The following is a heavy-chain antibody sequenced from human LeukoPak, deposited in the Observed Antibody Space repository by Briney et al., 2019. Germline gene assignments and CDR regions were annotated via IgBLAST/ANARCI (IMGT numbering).Heavy chain of an antibody. CDR2: ISSSSSYI. J-gene: IGHJ5*02. CDR3: ARDWAVAGIFDP. CDR1: GFTFNDWE. D-gene: IGHD6-19*01. V-gene: IGHV3-21*04. Sequence: GGSLRLSCAVSGFTFNDWEMNWVRQAPGKGLEWVSSISSSSSYIYYADSVKGRFTISRDNAKNSLYLQMNSLRAEDTAVYYCARDWAVAGIFDPWGQGTLVTVSS.